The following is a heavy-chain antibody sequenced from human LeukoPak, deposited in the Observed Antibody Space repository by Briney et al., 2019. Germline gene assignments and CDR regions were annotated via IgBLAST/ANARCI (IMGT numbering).Heavy chain of an antibody. J-gene: IGHJ4*02. CDR2: INSDGGST. CDR1: GFTFSSYW. V-gene: IGHV3-74*01. Sequence: VGSLRLSCAASGFTFSSYWMHWVRQAPGKGLVWVSRINSDGGSTSYADSVKGRFTISRDNAKNTLYLQMNSLRAEDTAVYYCVHNTSRSSFDYWGQGTLVTVSS. D-gene: IGHD6-13*01. CDR3: VHNTSRSSFDY.